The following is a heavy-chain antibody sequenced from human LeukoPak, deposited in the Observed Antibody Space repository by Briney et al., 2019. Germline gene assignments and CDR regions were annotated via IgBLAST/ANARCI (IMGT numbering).Heavy chain of an antibody. CDR1: RYTFTGYY. Sequence: ASVKVSCKASRYTFTGYYMHWVRQAPGQGLEWMGWINPNSGDTNYAQKFQGRVTMTRDTSISTAYMELSRLRSDDTAVHYCASPYYCSSTSCSIYYYYGMDVWGQGTTVTVSS. CDR3: ASPYYCSSTSCSIYYYYGMDV. J-gene: IGHJ6*02. V-gene: IGHV1-2*02. D-gene: IGHD2-2*01. CDR2: INPNSGDT.